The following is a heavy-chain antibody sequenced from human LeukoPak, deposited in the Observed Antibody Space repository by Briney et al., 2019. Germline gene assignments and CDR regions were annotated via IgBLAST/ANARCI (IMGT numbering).Heavy chain of an antibody. J-gene: IGHJ3*02. CDR2: IVVGSGNT. V-gene: IGHV1-58*02. Sequence: SVKVSCKASGFTFTSSAMQWVRQARGQRLEWIGWIVVGSGNTNYAQKFQERVTITRDMSTSTAYMELSSLRSEDTAVYYCAADLPYYYDSSGYYYRAFDIWGQGTMVTVSS. D-gene: IGHD3-22*01. CDR3: AADLPYYYDSSGYYYRAFDI. CDR1: GFTFTSSA.